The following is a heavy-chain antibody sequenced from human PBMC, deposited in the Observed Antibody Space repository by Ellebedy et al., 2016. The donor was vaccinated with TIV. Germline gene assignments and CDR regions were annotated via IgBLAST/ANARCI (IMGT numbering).Heavy chain of an antibody. CDR1: GFTFSTYW. CDR3: AREGKGYYNGVDV. D-gene: IGHD3-10*01. J-gene: IGHJ6*02. CDR2: ISSDGSTT. Sequence: PGGSLRLSCAASGFTFSTYWMHWVRQAPGKGLVWVSVISSDGSTTNYADSVKGRFTISRDNAKNTLYLQMNSLKAEDTGVYYGAREGKGYYNGVDVWGQGTTVTVSS. V-gene: IGHV3-74*01.